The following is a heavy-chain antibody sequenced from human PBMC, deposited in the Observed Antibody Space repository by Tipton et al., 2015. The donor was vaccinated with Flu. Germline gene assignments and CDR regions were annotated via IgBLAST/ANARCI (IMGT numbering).Heavy chain of an antibody. CDR3: ARDVFPSVPSYFTDF. J-gene: IGHJ4*02. D-gene: IGHD2/OR15-2a*01. CDR1: GGSISTYY. CDR2: IYSGGNT. V-gene: IGHV4-4*07. Sequence: TLSLTCTVSGGSISTYYWSWIRQPAGKGLEWIGRIYSGGNTNYNPSLKSRISMSVDTSKNQFSLNLRSATAADTAMYFCARDVFPSVPSYFTDFCRPGALDTGSS.